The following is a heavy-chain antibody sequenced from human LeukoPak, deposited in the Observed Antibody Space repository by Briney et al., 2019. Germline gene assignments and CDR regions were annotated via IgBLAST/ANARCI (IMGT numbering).Heavy chain of an antibody. CDR1: GYTFTSYG. CDR3: AREITMVRGVIWFDP. V-gene: IGHV1-18*01. D-gene: IGHD3-10*01. J-gene: IGHJ5*02. Sequence: ASVKVSCKASGYTFTSYGISWVRQAPGQGLEWMGWISAYNGNTNYAQKLQGRVTMTTDTSTSTAYMELRSLRSEDTAVYYCAREITMVRGVIWFDPWGQGTLVTVSS. CDR2: ISAYNGNT.